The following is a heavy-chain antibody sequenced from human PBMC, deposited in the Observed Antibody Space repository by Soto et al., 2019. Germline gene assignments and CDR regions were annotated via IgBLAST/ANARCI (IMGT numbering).Heavy chain of an antibody. CDR1: GYY. CDR2: INHSGST. V-gene: IGHV4-34*01. D-gene: IGHD2-2*02. CDR3: ARYQPPYCSSTSCYTGVWVDP. J-gene: IGHJ5*02. Sequence: GYYRSWIHKTPGKGLEWIGEINHSGSTNYNPSLKSRVTISVDTSKNQFSLKLSSVTAADTAVYYCARYQPPYCSSTSCYTGVWVDPWGEETLVTVSS.